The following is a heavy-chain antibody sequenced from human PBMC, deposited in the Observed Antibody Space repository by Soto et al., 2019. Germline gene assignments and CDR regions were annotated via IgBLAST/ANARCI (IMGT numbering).Heavy chain of an antibody. D-gene: IGHD3-3*01. CDR2: IYHNGST. V-gene: IGHV4-4*02. J-gene: IGHJ5*01. CDR3: ARARGALFGVVIRPWLDS. CDR1: GDSISSSNW. Sequence: PSETLSLTCAVSGDSISSSNWWSWVRQSPRKGLEWLGEIYHNGSTNYNPSLKSRVAISVDKSKNQFSLKLTSVTAADTAVYYCARARGALFGVVIRPWLDSWGQGTLVTVSS.